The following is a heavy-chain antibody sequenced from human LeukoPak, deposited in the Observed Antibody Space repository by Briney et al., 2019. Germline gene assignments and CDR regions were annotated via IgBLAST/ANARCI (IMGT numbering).Heavy chain of an antibody. J-gene: IGHJ4*02. CDR1: GYTFTGYY. CDR3: ARDLGYSSFDY. CDR2: ISAYNGNT. D-gene: IGHD6-13*01. Sequence: ASVKVSCKASGYTFTGYYMHWVRQAPGQGLEWMGWISAYNGNTNYAQKLQGRVTMTTDTSTSTAYMELRSLRSDDTAVYYCARDLGYSSFDYWGQGTLVTVSS. V-gene: IGHV1-18*04.